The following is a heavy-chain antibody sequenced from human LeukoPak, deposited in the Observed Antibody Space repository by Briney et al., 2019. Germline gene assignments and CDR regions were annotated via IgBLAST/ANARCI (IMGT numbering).Heavy chain of an antibody. Sequence: PGRSLRLSCTASGFTFGDYAMSWVRQAPGEGLEWVGFIRGKAYGGTTEYAASVKGRFTISRDDSESIAYLQMNSLKAEDTAVYYCTRVPATAIPPPHLDVWGKGTTVTVSS. CDR3: TRVPATAIPPPHLDV. V-gene: IGHV3-49*04. J-gene: IGHJ6*04. CDR2: IRGKAYGGTT. D-gene: IGHD2-15*01. CDR1: GFTFGDYA.